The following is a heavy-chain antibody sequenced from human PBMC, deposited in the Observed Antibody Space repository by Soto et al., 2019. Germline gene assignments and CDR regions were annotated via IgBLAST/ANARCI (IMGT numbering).Heavy chain of an antibody. CDR3: ARGGEYSSGWYYYYYYMDV. J-gene: IGHJ6*03. Sequence: QVQLVQSGAEVKKPGASVKVSCKASGYTFTSYDINWVRQATGQGLEWMGWMNPNSGNTGYAQKFQRRVTLTRNTSISTAYMELSSLRSEDTAVYYCARGGEYSSGWYYYYYYMDVWGKGATVTVSS. CDR2: MNPNSGNT. CDR1: GYTFTSYD. V-gene: IGHV1-8*01. D-gene: IGHD6-19*01.